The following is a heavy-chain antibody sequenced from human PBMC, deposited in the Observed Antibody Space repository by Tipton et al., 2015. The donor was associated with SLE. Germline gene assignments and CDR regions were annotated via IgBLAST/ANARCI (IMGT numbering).Heavy chain of an antibody. Sequence: TLSLTCSVSGDSISDSTYYWGWIRQPPGKGLEWIGNIYYTGSTSYNPSLKSRVTISVDTSKNQFSLKLNSVSAADTAVYYCARGTAKYQLILSDGFDMWGQGTMVTVPS. CDR2: IYYTGST. V-gene: IGHV4-39*07. CDR1: GDSISDSTYY. J-gene: IGHJ3*02. D-gene: IGHD2-2*01. CDR3: ARGTAKYQLILSDGFDM.